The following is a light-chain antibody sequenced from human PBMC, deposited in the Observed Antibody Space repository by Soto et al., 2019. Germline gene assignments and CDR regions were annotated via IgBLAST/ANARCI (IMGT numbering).Light chain of an antibody. J-gene: IGLJ1*01. CDR3: QSYDSNLSEV. CDR1: GSNIGAGYG. V-gene: IGLV1-40*01. Sequence: QSVLTQPPSVPGAPGQTVTISCTGSGSNIGAGYGVQWYQQLPGTALRLLIYGSDDRPSGVPDRFSASVSGNSASLAITGLQTEDEAVYYCQSYDSNLSEVFGPGTKVTVL. CDR2: GSD.